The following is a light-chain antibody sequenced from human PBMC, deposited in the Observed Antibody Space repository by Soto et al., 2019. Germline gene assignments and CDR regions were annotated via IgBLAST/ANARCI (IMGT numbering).Light chain of an antibody. CDR1: SIDVGGYNY. CDR2: DVS. J-gene: IGLJ1*01. CDR3: RSYTSSSTPYV. V-gene: IGLV2-14*01. Sequence: QSALTQPASVSGSPGQSITISCTVTSIDVGGYNYVSWYQQHPGKAPKLMIYDVSNRPSGVSNRFSGPKSGNTASLTISGLQAEDEADYYCRSYTSSSTPYVFGTGTKLTVL.